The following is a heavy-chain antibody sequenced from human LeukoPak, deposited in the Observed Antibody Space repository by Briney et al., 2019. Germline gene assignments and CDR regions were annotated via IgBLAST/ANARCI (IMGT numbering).Heavy chain of an antibody. CDR3: ARATYYDFWSGYYGSHYFDY. V-gene: IGHV1-8*01. J-gene: IGHJ4*02. CDR1: GYTFTSYD. Sequence: ASVKVSCKASGYTFTSYDINWVRQATGQGLEWTGWMNPNSGNTGYAQKFQGRVTMTRNTSISTAYMELSSLRSEDTAVYYCARATYYDFWSGYYGSHYFDYWGQGTLVTVSS. CDR2: MNPNSGNT. D-gene: IGHD3-3*01.